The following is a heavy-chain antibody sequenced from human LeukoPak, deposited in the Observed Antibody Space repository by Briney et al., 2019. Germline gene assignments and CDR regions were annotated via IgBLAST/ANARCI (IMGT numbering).Heavy chain of an antibody. J-gene: IGHJ6*02. D-gene: IGHD3-3*01. CDR2: IYTSGST. CDR3: AREVSHYDFWSGYFSPYYYYGMDV. CDR1: GGSISSYY. Sequence: SETLSLTCTVSGGSISSYYWSWIRQPAGKGLEWIGRIYTSGSTNYNPSLKSRVTMSVDTSKNQFSLKLSSVTAADTAVYYCAREVSHYDFWSGYFSPYYYYGMDVWGQGTTVTVSS. V-gene: IGHV4-4*07.